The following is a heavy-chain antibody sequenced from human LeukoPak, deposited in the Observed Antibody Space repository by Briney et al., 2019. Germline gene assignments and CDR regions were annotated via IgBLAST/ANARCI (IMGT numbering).Heavy chain of an antibody. V-gene: IGHV3-33*01. D-gene: IGHD7-27*01. Sequence: AGGSLRLSCAASGFTFSSYGMHWVRQVPGKGLEWVAVIWFDGSNKYYADSVKGRFTISRDNSKNTLYLQMNSLRAEDTAVYYCARDRDWGCSYCSYWGQGTLVTVSS. CDR1: GFTFSSYG. J-gene: IGHJ4*02. CDR2: IWFDGSNK. CDR3: ARDRDWGCSYCSY.